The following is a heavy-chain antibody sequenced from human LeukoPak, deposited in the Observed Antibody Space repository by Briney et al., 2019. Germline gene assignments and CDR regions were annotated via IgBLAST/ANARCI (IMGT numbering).Heavy chain of an antibody. V-gene: IGHV1-2*02. CDR1: GYTFTGYY. CDR2: INPNSGGT. CDR3: ARDARYCSSTSCYTPFDY. Sequence: GASVKVSCKASGYTFTGYYMHWARQAPGQGLEWMGWINPNSGGTNYAQKFQGRVTMTRDTSISTAYMELSRLRSDDTAVYYCARDARYCSSTSCYTPFDYWGQGTLVTVSS. D-gene: IGHD2-2*02. J-gene: IGHJ4*02.